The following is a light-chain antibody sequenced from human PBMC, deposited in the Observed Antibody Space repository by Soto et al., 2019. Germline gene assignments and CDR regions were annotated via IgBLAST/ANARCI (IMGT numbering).Light chain of an antibody. CDR2: EAS. CDR1: QGITNR. CDR3: QQANSFPIT. J-gene: IGKJ5*01. V-gene: IGKV1D-12*01. Sequence: DIQMTQSPSSVSASVGDRVTITCRASQGITNRLAWYQQNPGKAPKLLIYEASSWQSGVPARISGSGSGTDFTLTISSLQPEDFATYYCQQANSFPITFGQGTRLEIK.